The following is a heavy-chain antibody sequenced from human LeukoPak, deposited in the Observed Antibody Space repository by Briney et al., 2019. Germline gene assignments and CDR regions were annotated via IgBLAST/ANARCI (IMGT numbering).Heavy chain of an antibody. J-gene: IGHJ4*02. D-gene: IGHD6-13*01. CDR2: ISAYNGNT. CDR3: ARESGIAAAGTVGY. Sequence: ASVKVSCKASGYTFTSYAMHWVRQAPGQGLEWMGWISAYNGNTNYAQKLQGRVTMTTDTSTSTAYMELRSLRSDDTAVYYCARESGIAAAGTVGYWGQGTLVTVSS. V-gene: IGHV1-18*01. CDR1: GYTFTSYA.